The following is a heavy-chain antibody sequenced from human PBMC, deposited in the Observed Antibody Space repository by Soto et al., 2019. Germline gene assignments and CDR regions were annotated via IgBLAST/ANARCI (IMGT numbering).Heavy chain of an antibody. D-gene: IGHD3-10*01. CDR2: IDPSDSYT. V-gene: IGHV5-10-1*01. CDR3: ARHSPPGYYGSGLGY. CDR1: GYSFTSYW. Sequence: EVQLVQSGAEVKKPGEPLRISCKGSGYSFTSYWISWVRQMPGKGLEWMGRIDPSDSYTNYSPSFQGNVTISADKSISTAYLQWSSLKASDTAMYYCARHSPPGYYGSGLGYWGQGALVTVSS. J-gene: IGHJ4*02.